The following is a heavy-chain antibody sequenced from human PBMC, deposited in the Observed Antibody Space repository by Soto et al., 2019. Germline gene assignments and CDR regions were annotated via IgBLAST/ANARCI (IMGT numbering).Heavy chain of an antibody. CDR2: ISGSGSTI. J-gene: IGHJ6*02. CDR3: ARVGCSSTSCSNYYYGLDV. V-gene: IGHV3-48*03. Sequence: PGGSLRLSCAASGFTFSSYEMNWVRQAPGKGLEWVSYISGSGSTIYYADSVKGRFTISRDNAKNSLYLQMNSLRAEDTAVYYCARVGCSSTSCSNYYYGLDVWGRGATVTVSS. D-gene: IGHD2-2*01. CDR1: GFTFSSYE.